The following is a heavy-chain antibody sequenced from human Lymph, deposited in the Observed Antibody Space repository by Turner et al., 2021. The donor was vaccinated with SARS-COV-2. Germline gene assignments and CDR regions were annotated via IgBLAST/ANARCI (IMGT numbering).Heavy chain of an antibody. Sequence: HVQLVQSGAKVKKPGSPVKVSCKASGGTFSTYVISWVRQAPGQGLEWMGGIIPILGIANYAQKFQGRVTITADKSTSTAYMELSSLRSEDTAVYHCARRHSGNYDAFDIWGQGTMVTVSS. V-gene: IGHV1-69*10. CDR2: IIPILGIA. CDR1: GGTFSTYV. CDR3: ARRHSGNYDAFDI. D-gene: IGHD1-26*01. J-gene: IGHJ3*02.